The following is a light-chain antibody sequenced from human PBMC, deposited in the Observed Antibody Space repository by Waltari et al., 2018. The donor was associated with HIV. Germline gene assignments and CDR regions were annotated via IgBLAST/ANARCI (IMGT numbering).Light chain of an antibody. CDR2: DVS. CDR3: SSYTSSSTYV. CDR1: THDGGSSNY. Sequence: QSALTQPASVSGPPRQPTTISCTGTTHDGGSSNYVSRHQQHPGEAPKLIIHDVSARPSGISNRFSGSKSGNTASLTISGLQTEDEADYYCSSYTSSSTYVFGTGTRVTVL. J-gene: IGLJ1*01. V-gene: IGLV2-14*01.